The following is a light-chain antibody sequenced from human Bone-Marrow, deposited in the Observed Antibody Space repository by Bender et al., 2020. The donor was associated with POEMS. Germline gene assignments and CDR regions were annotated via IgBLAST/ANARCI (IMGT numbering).Light chain of an antibody. V-gene: IGLV1-44*01. Sequence: QSVLTQPPSASGTPGQRVTISCSGGSSNIGAHAVNWYQHLPGTSPKLLTYSSHRRPSEVPDRFPGSRSGTSASLAISGLQSGDEADYYCAVWDDSLNGWVFGGGTKLTVL. CDR2: SSH. J-gene: IGLJ3*02. CDR1: SSNIGAHA. CDR3: AVWDDSLNGWV.